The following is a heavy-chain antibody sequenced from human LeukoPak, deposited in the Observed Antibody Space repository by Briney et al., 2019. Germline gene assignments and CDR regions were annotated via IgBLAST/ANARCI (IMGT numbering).Heavy chain of an antibody. CDR2: ISGYNDNP. J-gene: IGHJ4*02. Sequence: ASVKVSCKTSGYTFSNFGINWVRQAPGQGLEWMGWISGYNDNPNYGQKFQGRFTVTTDSSTSTAYMELRNLRFDDTAVYYCARDGTSTDDYWGQGTLVTVSS. V-gene: IGHV1-18*01. CDR3: ARDGTSTDDY. D-gene: IGHD2-2*01. CDR1: GYTFSNFG.